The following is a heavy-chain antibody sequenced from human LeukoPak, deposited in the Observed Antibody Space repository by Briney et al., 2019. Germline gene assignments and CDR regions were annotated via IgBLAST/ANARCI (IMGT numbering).Heavy chain of an antibody. D-gene: IGHD1-26*01. CDR3: ARVMRERHHFDF. V-gene: IGHV1-69*08. J-gene: IGHJ4*02. CDR1: GASLTSHI. CDR2: NNPALKTS. Sequence: SVKVSCKVSGASLTSHIMDWLRQAPGQGLEWMGLNNPALKTSNYAQKFQGRVTITAEESTNTAYMELTSLTSDDTAVYYCARVMRERHHFDFWGQGTLVIVSS.